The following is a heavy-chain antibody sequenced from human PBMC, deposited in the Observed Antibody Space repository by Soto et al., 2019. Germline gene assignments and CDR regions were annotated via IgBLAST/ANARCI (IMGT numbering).Heavy chain of an antibody. CDR1: GGSFSDYY. Sequence: QVQLQQWGAGLLKPSETLSLTCAVSGGSFSDYYWNWIRQPPGKGLEWIGEINHSGSNNYSPSLKSRATMSLDTSKKQFSLKLTSVTAADTAVYYCARGHGGSGNYYYDYWGQGILVSVSS. D-gene: IGHD3-10*01. J-gene: IGHJ4*02. CDR2: INHSGSN. CDR3: ARGHGGSGNYYYDY. V-gene: IGHV4-34*01.